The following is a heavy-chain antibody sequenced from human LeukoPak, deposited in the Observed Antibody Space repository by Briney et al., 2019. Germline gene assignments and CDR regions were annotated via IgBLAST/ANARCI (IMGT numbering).Heavy chain of an antibody. V-gene: IGHV3-30*02. CDR1: GFTFSSYG. CDR2: IRYDGSNK. Sequence: GSLRLSCAASGFTFSSYGMHWVRQAPGKGLEWVAFIRYDGSNKYYADSVKGRFTISRDNSKNTLYVQMNSLRAEDTAIYYCAKAKEATGLYDYWGRGTLVTVSS. CDR3: AKAKEATGLYDY. J-gene: IGHJ4*02.